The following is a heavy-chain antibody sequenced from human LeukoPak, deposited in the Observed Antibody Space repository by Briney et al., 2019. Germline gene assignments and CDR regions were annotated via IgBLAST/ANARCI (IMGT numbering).Heavy chain of an antibody. CDR1: GFTFSSYG. V-gene: IGHV3-30*02. J-gene: IGHJ4*02. CDR2: IRYDGSNK. D-gene: IGHD3-10*01. Sequence: PGGSLRRSGAASGFTFSSYGMHWLRQAPGKGLEGVAFIRYDGSNKCYADSVKGRLTISRDNSKNTLYLQMNRLRAEDTAVYYCAKVGDGSGSYSDYWGQGTLVTVSS. CDR3: AKVGDGSGSYSDY.